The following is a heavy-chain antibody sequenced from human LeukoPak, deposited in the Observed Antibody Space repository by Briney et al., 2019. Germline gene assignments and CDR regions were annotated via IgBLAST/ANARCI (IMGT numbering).Heavy chain of an antibody. D-gene: IGHD6-19*01. Sequence: ASVKVSCKASGYTFTSYYMHWVRQAPGQGLEWMGIINPSGGSTSYAQKFQGRVTMTRDTSTSIVYTELSSLRSEDTAVYYCAREPSRPTYGSGWGYYYYYGMDVWGQGTTVTVSS. CDR3: AREPSRPTYGSGWGYYYYYGMDV. V-gene: IGHV1-46*01. CDR2: INPSGGST. CDR1: GYTFTSYY. J-gene: IGHJ6*02.